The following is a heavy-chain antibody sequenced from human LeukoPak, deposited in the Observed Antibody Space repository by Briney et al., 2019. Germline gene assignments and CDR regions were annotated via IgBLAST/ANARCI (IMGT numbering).Heavy chain of an antibody. V-gene: IGHV3-48*01. D-gene: IGHD4-17*01. J-gene: IGHJ3*02. CDR2: ISSSSSTI. CDR3: ARDSPRTTVTTSTARVNAFDI. Sequence: PGGSLRLSCAASGFTFSSYSMNWVRQAPGKGLEWVSYISSSSSTIYYADSVKGRFTISRDNAKNSLYLQMNSLRAEDTAVYYCARDSPRTTVTTSTARVNAFDIWGQGTMVTVSS. CDR1: GFTFSSYS.